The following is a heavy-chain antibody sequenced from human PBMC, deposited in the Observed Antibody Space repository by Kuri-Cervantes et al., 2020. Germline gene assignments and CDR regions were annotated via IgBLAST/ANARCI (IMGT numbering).Heavy chain of an antibody. CDR2: IYYSGST. CDR1: GGSISSYY. D-gene: IGHD6-13*01. V-gene: IGHV4-59*01. Sequence: SETLSLTSPVSGGSISSYYWSWIRQPPGKGLEWNGYIYYSGSTNYGPSLKRRVTISVDPSKNQFSLKLSSVTAADTAVYYCARDETISSSWPMGYYFDYWGQGTLVTVSS. J-gene: IGHJ4*02. CDR3: ARDETISSSWPMGYYFDY.